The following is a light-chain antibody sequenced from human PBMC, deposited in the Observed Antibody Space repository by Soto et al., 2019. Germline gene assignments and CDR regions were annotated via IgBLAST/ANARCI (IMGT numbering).Light chain of an antibody. V-gene: IGKV3-15*01. CDR3: QQYNNWTLT. J-gene: IGKJ4*01. CDR1: QSVSSN. CDR2: GAS. Sequence: EIVMTQSPATLSVSPGERATLSCRASQSVSSNLAWYQQKPGQAPRLLIYGASTRATGIPASFSGSGSGTEFTLTISSLQSEDFAVYYCQQYNNWTLTFGGGTKVDIK.